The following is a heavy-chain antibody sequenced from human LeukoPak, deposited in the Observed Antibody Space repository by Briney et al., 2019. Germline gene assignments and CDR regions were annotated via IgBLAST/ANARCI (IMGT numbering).Heavy chain of an antibody. CDR2: IYSPGT. CDR3: ARGEGAVAGRGWPYYFYYYVDV. J-gene: IGHJ6*03. V-gene: IGHV4-61*02. CDR1: VGSINSGDYY. Sequence: SQTLSLTCTVSVGSINSGDYYWSWIRQPAGKGLEWIGRIYSPGTNYNYNPSVKSRVTISIDTSKNQFSLKLTSVTAADTAVYYCARGEGAVAGRGWPYYFYYYVDVWGKGATVTVSS. D-gene: IGHD6-19*01.